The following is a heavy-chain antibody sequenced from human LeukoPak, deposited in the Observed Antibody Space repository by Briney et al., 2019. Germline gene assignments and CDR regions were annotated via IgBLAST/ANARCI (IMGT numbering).Heavy chain of an antibody. V-gene: IGHV3-11*01. CDR2: ISSSCSTI. CDR1: GFTFSDYY. CDR3: ARLIAAAGTRWFDP. D-gene: IGHD6-13*01. J-gene: IGHJ5*02. Sequence: GWSLRLSCAGSGFTFSDYYMSWILQGPGNGLDGVSYISSSCSTIYYAHSLKGRFTIPRDNAQNSLYLQMNSLRDDDTAVYYCARLIAAAGTRWFDPWGQGTLVTVSS.